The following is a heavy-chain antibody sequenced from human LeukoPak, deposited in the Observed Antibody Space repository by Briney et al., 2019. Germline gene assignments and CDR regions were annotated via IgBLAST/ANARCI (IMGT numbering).Heavy chain of an antibody. Sequence: PGGSLRLSVAASGFTVSSNYMSWVRQAPGKGLEWASVIYSGGSTYYADSVKGRFTISRDNSKNTLYLQMNSLRAEDTAVYYCARDSGQLGSGDYFDYWGQGTLVTVSS. D-gene: IGHD1-1*01. CDR2: IYSGGST. V-gene: IGHV3-66*01. CDR3: ARDSGQLGSGDYFDY. J-gene: IGHJ4*02. CDR1: GFTVSSNY.